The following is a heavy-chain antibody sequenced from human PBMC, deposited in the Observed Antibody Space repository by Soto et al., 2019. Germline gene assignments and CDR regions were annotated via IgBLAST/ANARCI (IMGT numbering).Heavy chain of an antibody. J-gene: IGHJ4*02. V-gene: IGHV3-23*01. Sequence: EVQLLASGGDLIQPGGSLSLSCAASGFTFNIYAMTWVRQAPGKGLEWVSAISRYGDFTYYADSVEGRFTISRDNSKNTLYLQMNSLRAEDTAVYYCAKDRYLDHDSRGYLFDNWGQGTLVTVSS. D-gene: IGHD3-22*01. CDR2: ISRYGDFT. CDR1: GFTFNIYA. CDR3: AKDRYLDHDSRGYLFDN.